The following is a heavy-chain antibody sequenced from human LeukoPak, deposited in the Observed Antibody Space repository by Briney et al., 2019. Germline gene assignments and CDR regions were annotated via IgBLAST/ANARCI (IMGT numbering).Heavy chain of an antibody. CDR3: AKDLGREGWELAFDY. J-gene: IGHJ4*02. CDR1: GFTFSRYN. D-gene: IGHD3-10*01. Sequence: GGSLRLSCAASGFTFSRYNMNWVLQAPGKGLEWVSSISSSSSYIYYADSVKGRFTISRDNAKNSLYLQMNSLRAEDTAMYYCAKDLGREGWELAFDYWGQGTLVTVSS. V-gene: IGHV3-21*01. CDR2: ISSSSSYI.